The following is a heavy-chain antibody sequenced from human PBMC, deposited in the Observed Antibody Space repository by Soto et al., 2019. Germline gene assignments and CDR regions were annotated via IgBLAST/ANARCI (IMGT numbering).Heavy chain of an antibody. Sequence: QVQLQESGPGLVKPSGTLSLTCAVSGDSISSDKWWSWVRQPPGKGLEWIGEVYHSGITNYNPSPKSPVIISVDKPKNQVSIKLSSVTDADTAMYYCARGERQQQRDYWGQGTLVTVSS. V-gene: IGHV4-4*02. CDR2: VYHSGIT. CDR1: GDSISSDKW. CDR3: ARGERQQQRDY. D-gene: IGHD6-13*01. J-gene: IGHJ4*02.